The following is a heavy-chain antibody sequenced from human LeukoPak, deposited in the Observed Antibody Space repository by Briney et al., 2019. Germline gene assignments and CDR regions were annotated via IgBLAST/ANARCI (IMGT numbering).Heavy chain of an antibody. V-gene: IGHV4-59*12. CDR2: IYYSGST. CDR1: GGSISSYY. D-gene: IGHD3-16*01. CDR3: ARDSLGGNFDY. J-gene: IGHJ4*02. Sequence: SETLSLTCTVSGGSISSYYWSWIRQPPGKGLEWIGYIYYSGSTNYNPSLKSRVTISVDTSKNQFSLKLSSVTAADTAVYYCARDSLGGNFDYWGQGTLVTVSS.